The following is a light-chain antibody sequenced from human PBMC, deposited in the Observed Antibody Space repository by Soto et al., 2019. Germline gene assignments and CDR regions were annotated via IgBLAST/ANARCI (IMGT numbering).Light chain of an antibody. Sequence: EIALTQSPATLSLSPGGRATLSCRASQSVRNYLAWYQQKPGQAPRLLIYDASNRATGIPARFRGSGSGTEFTLTIDSLQSEDYALYYCQQYNKWPPWTFGQGTKVEVK. CDR1: QSVRNY. CDR2: DAS. J-gene: IGKJ1*01. V-gene: IGKV3-11*01. CDR3: QQYNKWPPWT.